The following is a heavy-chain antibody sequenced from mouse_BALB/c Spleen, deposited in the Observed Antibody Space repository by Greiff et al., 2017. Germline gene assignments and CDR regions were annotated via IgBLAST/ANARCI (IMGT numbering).Heavy chain of an antibody. Sequence: DVKLVESGGGLVQPGGSLRLSCAPSGFTFTDYYMSWVRQPPGTALEWLGFIRNKANGYTTEYSASVKGRFTIARDNSHSILYLQMNTLRAEYSSTYYGARDRYEFAYWGQGTLVTVSA. CDR3: ARDRYEFAY. V-gene: IGHV7-3*02. D-gene: IGHD2-14*01. CDR1: GFTFTDYY. J-gene: IGHJ3*01. CDR2: IRNKANGYTT.